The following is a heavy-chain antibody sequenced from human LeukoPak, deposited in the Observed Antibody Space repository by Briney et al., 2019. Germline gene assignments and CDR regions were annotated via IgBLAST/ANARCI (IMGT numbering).Heavy chain of an antibody. CDR3: ARDRYGAHDY. J-gene: IGHJ4*02. D-gene: IGHD3-16*01. Sequence: GGSLRLSCAASGFTFSSYWMHWVRQPPEKGLEWVSRINSDGSTTAYADSVKGRFTISGDYAKNTLYLQMNSLRAEDTAVYYCARDRYGAHDYWGQGTLVTVSS. CDR1: GFTFSSYW. CDR2: INSDGSTT. V-gene: IGHV3-74*01.